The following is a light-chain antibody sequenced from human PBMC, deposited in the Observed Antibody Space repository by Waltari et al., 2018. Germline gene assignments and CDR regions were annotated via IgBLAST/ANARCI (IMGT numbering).Light chain of an antibody. V-gene: IGLV9-49*01. J-gene: IGLJ1*01. CDR1: RDSGNSE. Sequence: QPLLTQPPSALAPLGAAVPLPCPLTRDSGNSEVDWYQQRPGKAPRFVIRVGRGGIVGSRGDGIPIRFSGLGSGLSRYLTIDNIQGDDEADYHWGADLAPYDTFFYVFGAGTKVTVL. CDR2: VGRGGIVG. CDR3: GADLAPYDTFFYV.